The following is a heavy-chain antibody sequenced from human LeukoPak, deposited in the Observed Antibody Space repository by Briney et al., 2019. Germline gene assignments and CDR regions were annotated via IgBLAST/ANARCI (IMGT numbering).Heavy chain of an antibody. CDR1: GYTLTELS. D-gene: IGHD3-3*01. CDR3: ATLSSREWVMTY. J-gene: IGHJ4*02. V-gene: IGHV1-24*01. Sequence: ASVKVSCKVSGYTLTELSMHRVRQAPGKGLEWMGGFDPEDGETIYAQKFQGRVTMTEDTSTDTAYMELSSLRSEDTAVYYCATLSSREWVMTYWGQGTLVTVSS. CDR2: FDPEDGET.